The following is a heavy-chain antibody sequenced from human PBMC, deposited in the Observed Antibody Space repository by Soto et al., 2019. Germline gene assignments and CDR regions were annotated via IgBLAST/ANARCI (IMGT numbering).Heavy chain of an antibody. CDR2: ISWHSVNL. V-gene: IGHV3-9*01. Sequence: EVQLVESGGGLVQPGRSLRLSCAASGFTFENYAMHWVRQAPGKGLEWVSGISWHSVNLGYADSVRGRFTISRDNAKNSLYLQMNSLRPEDTGLYYCAKDKVYSNYEHYFDYWGQGTLVTVSS. CDR1: GFTFENYA. CDR3: AKDKVYSNYEHYFDY. D-gene: IGHD4-4*01. J-gene: IGHJ4*02.